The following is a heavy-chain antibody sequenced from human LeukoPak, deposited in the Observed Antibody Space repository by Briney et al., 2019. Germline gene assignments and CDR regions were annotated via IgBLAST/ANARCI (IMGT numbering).Heavy chain of an antibody. Sequence: SETLSLTCAVYGGSFSGYYWSWSRQPPGTGLEWIGEINHSGSTNYNPSLKSRVTISVDTSKNQFSLKLSSVTAADTAVYYCARGLPRIAARFWTDYWGQGTLVTVSS. V-gene: IGHV4-34*01. CDR1: GGSFSGYY. D-gene: IGHD6-6*01. CDR3: ARGLPRIAARFWTDY. CDR2: INHSGST. J-gene: IGHJ4*02.